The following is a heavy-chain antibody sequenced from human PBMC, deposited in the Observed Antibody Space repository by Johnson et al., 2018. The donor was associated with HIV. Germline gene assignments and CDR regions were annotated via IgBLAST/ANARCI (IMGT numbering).Heavy chain of an antibody. CDR1: GFTFSSYA. D-gene: IGHD3-16*01. J-gene: IGHJ3*02. CDR3: ARDLNHFGGAFDI. V-gene: IGHV3-30*04. Sequence: QVQLVESGGGVVQPGRSLRLSCAASGFTFSSYAMHWVRQAPGKGLEWVAVISYDGSNKYYADYVKGRFTISRDNSKNTLYLQMNSLRAEDTAVYYCARDLNHFGGAFDIWGQGTMVTVSS. CDR2: ISYDGSNK.